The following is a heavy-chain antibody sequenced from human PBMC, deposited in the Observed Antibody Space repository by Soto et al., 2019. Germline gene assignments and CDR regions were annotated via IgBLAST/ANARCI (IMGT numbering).Heavy chain of an antibody. D-gene: IGHD2-15*01. CDR2: VYHGGNT. CDR1: GFSISSGNY. CDR3: ARARWYDAFNV. V-gene: IGHV4-38-2*01. Sequence: SETLSLTFAVSGFSISSGNYWWWIRKHPGKGLEWIGIVYHGGNTYYNTSLKSRVSISIDLSKNQFSLKLTSVTAADKDEYYCARARWYDAFNVWGQGTVVTVS. J-gene: IGHJ3*01.